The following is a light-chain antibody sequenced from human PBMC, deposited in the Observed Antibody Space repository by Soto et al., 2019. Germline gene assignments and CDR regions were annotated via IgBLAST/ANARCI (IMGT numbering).Light chain of an antibody. V-gene: IGKV1-39*01. J-gene: IGKJ1*01. CDR1: QTISTY. Sequence: DIHMTQSPSSLSASVGDRVTITCRASQTISTYLNWYRQKPGEAPQLLIYGAATLQSGVPSRFTGSGSGTDFTLTISSLQPEDFATYHCQQSHSTPWTFGQGTKVDIK. CDR3: QQSHSTPWT. CDR2: GAA.